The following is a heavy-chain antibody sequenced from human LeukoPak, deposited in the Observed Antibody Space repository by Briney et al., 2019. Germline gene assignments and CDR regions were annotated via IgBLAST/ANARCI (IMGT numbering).Heavy chain of an antibody. V-gene: IGHV4-59*01. D-gene: IGHD3-3*01. J-gene: IGHJ2*01. CDR3: ARDGVSALNLYSDL. Sequence: SETLSLTCTVSGGSISGYYWSWIRQPPGKGLEWIGSIYYSGSTDYNPSLKSRVIISVDTSKNQFSLSLISVTAADTAVYYCARDGVSALNLYSDLWGRGTLVTVSS. CDR1: GGSISGYY. CDR2: IYYSGST.